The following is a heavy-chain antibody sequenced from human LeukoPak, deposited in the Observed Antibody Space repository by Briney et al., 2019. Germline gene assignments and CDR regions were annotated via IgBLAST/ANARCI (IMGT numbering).Heavy chain of an antibody. J-gene: IGHJ4*02. CDR1: GGSISSGDYY. D-gene: IGHD3-10*01. CDR2: IYYSGST. CDR3: ARDQGYYGSGFYFDY. Sequence: SQTLSLTCTVSGGSISSGDYYWSWIRQPPGKGLEWIEYIYYSGSTYYNPSLKSRVTISVDTSKNQFSLKLSSVTAADTAVYYCARDQGYYGSGFYFDYWGQGTLVTVSS. V-gene: IGHV4-30-4*01.